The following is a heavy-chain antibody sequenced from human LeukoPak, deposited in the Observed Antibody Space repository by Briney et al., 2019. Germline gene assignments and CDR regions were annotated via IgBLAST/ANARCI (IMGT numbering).Heavy chain of an antibody. Sequence: ASVKVSCKASGYTFASYGINWVRQAPGQGLEWMGRISAYNGNTNYAQMLQGRVTMTTDTSTSTAYMELRSLTSDDTAVYYCARVLEITNYYYYMDVWGKGTTVTVSS. CDR2: ISAYNGNT. CDR1: GYTFASYG. J-gene: IGHJ6*03. D-gene: IGHD1-1*01. V-gene: IGHV1-18*01. CDR3: ARVLEITNYYYYMDV.